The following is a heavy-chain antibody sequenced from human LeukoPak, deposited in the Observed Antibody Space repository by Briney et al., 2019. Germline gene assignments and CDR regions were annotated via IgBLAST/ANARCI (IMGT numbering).Heavy chain of an antibody. Sequence: GGPLRLSCAASGFTFRSYGLSWVRPAPGKGLEWVSGISGSGDGTYYADSVKGRFTLSRDNSKNALYLQMNNLRVGDTAVYYCAKDRDPRRDGYNWRPFDYWGQGTLVTVSS. CDR3: AKDRDPRRDGYNWRPFDY. D-gene: IGHD5-24*01. J-gene: IGHJ4*02. CDR2: ISGSGDGT. V-gene: IGHV3-23*01. CDR1: GFTFRSYG.